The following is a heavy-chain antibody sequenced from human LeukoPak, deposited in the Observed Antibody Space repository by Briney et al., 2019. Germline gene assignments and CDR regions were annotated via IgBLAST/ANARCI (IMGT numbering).Heavy chain of an antibody. V-gene: IGHV3-9*01. CDR3: ARRAGAYSHPYDY. CDR1: GFTFDDYA. Sequence: PGRSLRLSCAASGFTFDDYAIHWVRQAPGKGLEWVSGITWNGGIIGYADSVKGRFTISRDNSKNTLYLQMNSLRAEDTAVYYCARRAGAYSHPYDYWGQGTLVTVSS. J-gene: IGHJ4*02. CDR2: ITWNGGII. D-gene: IGHD4/OR15-4a*01.